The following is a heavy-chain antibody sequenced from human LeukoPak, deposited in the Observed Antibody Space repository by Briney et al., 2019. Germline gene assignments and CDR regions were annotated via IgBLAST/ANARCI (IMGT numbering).Heavy chain of an antibody. CDR2: IYYSESA. J-gene: IGHJ4*02. CDR1: GDSVSNYY. CDR3: ARKRSFDL. V-gene: IGHV4-59*02. D-gene: IGHD3-9*01. Sequence: PSETLSLTCTVSGDSVSNYYWSWIRQPPGKRLEWIGCIYYSESATYNPPLKSRVTISLDTSKNQFFLKLSSVTAADTAVYYCARKRSFDLWGQGTLVTVSS.